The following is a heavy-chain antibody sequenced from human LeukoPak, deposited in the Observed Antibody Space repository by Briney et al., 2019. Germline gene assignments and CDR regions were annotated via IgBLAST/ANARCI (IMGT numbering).Heavy chain of an antibody. CDR1: GYTFTGYY. Sequence: SVKVSCKASGYTFTGYYMHWVRQAPAQGPEWMGWINPNSGGTNYAQKFQGRVTMTRETSISTAYMELSRLRSDDTAVYYCARMEGVHFDYWGQGTLVTVSS. J-gene: IGHJ4*02. D-gene: IGHD3-10*01. CDR3: ARMEGVHFDY. CDR2: INPNSGGT. V-gene: IGHV1-2*02.